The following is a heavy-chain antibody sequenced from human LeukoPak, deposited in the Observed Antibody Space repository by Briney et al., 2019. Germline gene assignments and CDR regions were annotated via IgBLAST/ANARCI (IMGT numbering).Heavy chain of an antibody. CDR2: IYHSGST. CDR3: ARDRKPYYFDY. CDR1: GGSFSGYY. J-gene: IGHJ4*02. D-gene: IGHD3-16*02. V-gene: IGHV4-34*01. Sequence: PSETLSLTCAVYGGSFSGYYWSWIRQPPGKGLEWIGYIYHSGSTYYNPSLKSRVTISVDRSKNQFSLKLSSVTAADTAVYYCARDRKPYYFDYWGQGTLVTVSS.